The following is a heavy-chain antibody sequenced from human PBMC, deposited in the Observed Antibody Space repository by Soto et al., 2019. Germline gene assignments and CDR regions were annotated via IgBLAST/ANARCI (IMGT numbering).Heavy chain of an antibody. Sequence: VQLVESGGGLVQPGRSLRLSCAASGFTFDDYAMHWVRQAPGKGLEWVSGISWNSGSIGYADSVKGRFTISRDNAKNSLYLQINSLRAEDTALYYCAKGGSYDSLDYWGQGTLVTVSS. D-gene: IGHD3-16*01. CDR3: AKGGSYDSLDY. V-gene: IGHV3-9*01. CDR2: ISWNSGSI. J-gene: IGHJ4*02. CDR1: GFTFDDYA.